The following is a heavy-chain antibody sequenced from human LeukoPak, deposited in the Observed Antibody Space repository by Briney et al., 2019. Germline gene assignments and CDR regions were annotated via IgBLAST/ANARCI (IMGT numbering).Heavy chain of an antibody. CDR1: GFTFSSYA. Sequence: GGSLRLSCAASGFTFSSYAMHWVRQAPGKGLEWVAVISYDGSNKYYADSVKGRFTISRDNSKNTLYLQMNSLRAEDTAVYYCARSGLGLVTTTDWRQGTLVTVSS. CDR2: ISYDGSNK. J-gene: IGHJ4*02. CDR3: ARSGLGLVTTTD. V-gene: IGHV3-30-3*01. D-gene: IGHD3-22*01.